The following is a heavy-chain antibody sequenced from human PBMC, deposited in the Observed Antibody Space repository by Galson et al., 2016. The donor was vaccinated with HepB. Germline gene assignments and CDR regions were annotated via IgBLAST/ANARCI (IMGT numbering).Heavy chain of an antibody. CDR2: MWADGVKK. CDR1: GFTFSSYG. Sequence: SLRLSCAASGFTFSSYGMHWVRQAPGKGLEWVAVMWADGVKKYCADSVKGRFTISRDTSKNTVYLQMSSLRVDDTAVYYCAKVGWREYDGYWGQGTLVTVSS. J-gene: IGHJ4*02. CDR3: AKVGWREYDGY. D-gene: IGHD3-10*01. V-gene: IGHV3-33*06.